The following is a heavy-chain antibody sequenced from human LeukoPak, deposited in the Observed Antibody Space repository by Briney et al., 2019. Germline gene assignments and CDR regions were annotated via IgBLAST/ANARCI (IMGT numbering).Heavy chain of an antibody. CDR3: AREGLTGSTNWFDS. D-gene: IGHD1-7*01. CDR1: GFTFSSYG. Sequence: GGSLRLSCVVSGFTFSSYGMHWVRQAPGKGLEWVAVIWDDGGTKYYSDSVKGRFTISRDNSKSTLYLEMNSLRVEDTAVYYCAREGLTGSTNWFDSWGQGTLATVSS. CDR2: IWDDGGTK. V-gene: IGHV3-33*01. J-gene: IGHJ5*01.